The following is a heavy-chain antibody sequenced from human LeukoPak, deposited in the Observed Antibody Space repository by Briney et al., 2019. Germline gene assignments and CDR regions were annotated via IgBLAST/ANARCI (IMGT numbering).Heavy chain of an antibody. CDR1: GYSFTSYW. CDR2: IYPGDSDT. J-gene: IGHJ6*04. CDR3: ARRGAPHYYYYYGMDV. Sequence: LGESLKISCKGSGYSFTSYWIGWVRQMPGEGLEWMGIIYPGDSDTRYSPSFQGQVTISADKSISTAYLQWSSLKASDTAMYYCARRGAPHYYYYYGMDVWGKGTTVTVSS. V-gene: IGHV5-51*01. D-gene: IGHD3-16*01.